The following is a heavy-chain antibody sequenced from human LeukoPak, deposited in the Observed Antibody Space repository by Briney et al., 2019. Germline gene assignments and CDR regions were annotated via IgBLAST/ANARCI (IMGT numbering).Heavy chain of an antibody. CDR1: GGSFSGYY. J-gene: IGHJ4*02. V-gene: IGHV4-34*01. CDR3: ARGPGYYGSGSYYN. CDR2: INHSGST. Sequence: SETLSLTCAVYGGSFSGYYWSWIRQPPGKGLEWIGEINHSGSTNYNPSLKSRVTISVDTSKNQFSLKLSSVTAADTAVYHCARGPGYYGSGSYYNWGQGTLVTVSS. D-gene: IGHD3-10*01.